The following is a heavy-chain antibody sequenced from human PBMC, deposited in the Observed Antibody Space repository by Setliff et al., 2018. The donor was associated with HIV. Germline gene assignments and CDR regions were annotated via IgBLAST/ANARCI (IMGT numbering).Heavy chain of an antibody. CDR2: IYHSGST. V-gene: IGHV4-34*01. D-gene: IGHD6-6*01. Sequence: SETLSLTCAVYGGSFSGYFWSWIRQPPQKSLEWIGNIYHSGSTLYKPSLKSRVTMSVDTSKNQFSLKLNSVTAADTAVYHCARLSSYRSSSYYFDYWGQGALVTVSS. CDR1: GGSFSGYF. J-gene: IGHJ4*02. CDR3: ARLSSYRSSSYYFDY.